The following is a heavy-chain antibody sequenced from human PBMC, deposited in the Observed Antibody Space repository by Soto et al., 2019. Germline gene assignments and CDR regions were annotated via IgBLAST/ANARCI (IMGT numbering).Heavy chain of an antibody. J-gene: IGHJ4*02. Sequence: QVQLQESGPGLVKPSWTLSLTCAVSGDSISSSNWWSWVRQPPGKGLEWIGEIYHSGNTNYNPSLTGRFTISVDKSKNQLSLKLTSVTAADTAVYYCARLDGFGYWGQGTLVTVSS. V-gene: IGHV4-4*02. CDR2: IYHSGNT. CDR1: GDSISSSNW. CDR3: ARLDGFGY. D-gene: IGHD1-1*01.